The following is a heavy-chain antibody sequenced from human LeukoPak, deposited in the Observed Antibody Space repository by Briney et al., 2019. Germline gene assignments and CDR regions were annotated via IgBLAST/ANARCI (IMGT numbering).Heavy chain of an antibody. Sequence: SETLSLTCAVYGGSFSGYYWSWIRQPPGKGLEWIGEINHSGSTNYNPSLKSRVTISVDTSKNQLSLKPSSVTAADTAVYYCARVGYYGSGSYFSIDYWGQGTLVTVSS. D-gene: IGHD3-10*01. CDR1: GGSFSGYY. V-gene: IGHV4-34*01. CDR3: ARVGYYGSGSYFSIDY. CDR2: INHSGST. J-gene: IGHJ4*02.